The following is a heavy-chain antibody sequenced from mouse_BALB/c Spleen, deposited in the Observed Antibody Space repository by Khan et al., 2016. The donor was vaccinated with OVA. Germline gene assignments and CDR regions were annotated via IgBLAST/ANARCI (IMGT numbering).Heavy chain of an antibody. CDR1: GYSITSDYA. Sequence: EVKLEESGPGLVKPSQSLSLTCTVTGYSITSDYAWNWIRQFPGNKLEWMGDISYSDSTSYNPSPKSRISITRDTSKNQFFLQLNSVTTEDTATYYCAREDYYYGSSADWGQGTLVTVSA. CDR3: AREDYYYGSSAD. CDR2: ISYSDST. V-gene: IGHV3-2*02. J-gene: IGHJ3*01. D-gene: IGHD1-1*01.